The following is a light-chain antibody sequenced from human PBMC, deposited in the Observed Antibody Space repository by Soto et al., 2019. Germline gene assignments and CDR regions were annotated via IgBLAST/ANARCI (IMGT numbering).Light chain of an antibody. V-gene: IGLV2-14*01. CDR1: SSDIGGYNY. Sequence: QSVLTQPASMSVSPGQSGTISCAGTSSDIGGYNYVSWYQPHPGTAPKLIIYDVSSRPSGVSHRFSASKSGNTASLTISGLQAEDEADYYCSSFSVASPLFGTGTKLTVL. CDR2: DVS. CDR3: SSFSVASPL. J-gene: IGLJ6*01.